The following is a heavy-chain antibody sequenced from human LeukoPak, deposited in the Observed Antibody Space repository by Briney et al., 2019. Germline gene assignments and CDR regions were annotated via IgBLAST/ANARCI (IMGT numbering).Heavy chain of an antibody. V-gene: IGHV3-30*18. CDR2: ISYDGSNK. Sequence: GGSLRLSCAASGFTFSSYGMHWVRQAPDKGLEWVAVISYDGSNKYYADSVKGRFTVSRDNSRLYLQMNSLRSEDTAVYYCAKDGNRWLEPLASWGQGTLVTVSS. CDR1: GFTFSSYG. J-gene: IGHJ5*02. CDR3: AKDGNRWLEPLAS. D-gene: IGHD6-19*01.